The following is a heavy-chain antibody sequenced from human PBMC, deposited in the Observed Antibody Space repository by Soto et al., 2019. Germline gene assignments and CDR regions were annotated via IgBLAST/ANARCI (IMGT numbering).Heavy chain of an antibody. CDR2: VYYSGST. D-gene: IGHD5-18*01. V-gene: IGHV4-31*03. CDR1: GGSISSGGYY. Sequence: SETLSLTCTVSGGSISSGGYYWSWIRQHPGKGLEWIGYVYYSGSTYYNPSLKSRVTISVDTSKNQFSLKLSSVTAADTAVYYCARGPLYSYGTYYYYYYGMDVWGQGTTVTVSS. J-gene: IGHJ6*02. CDR3: ARGPLYSYGTYYYYYYGMDV.